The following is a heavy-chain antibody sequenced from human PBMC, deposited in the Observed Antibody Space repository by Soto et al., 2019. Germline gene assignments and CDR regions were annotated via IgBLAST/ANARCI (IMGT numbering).Heavy chain of an antibody. D-gene: IGHD1-1*01. Sequence: QVHLVQSGAEVKKPGASVKVSCQGSGYAFTTYGTTWVRQAPGQGLEWMGWISAHNGNTNYAQKLQGRVTVTRDTSPSTGYMALRSLRYDDTAVYYCARGRYGDYWGQGALVTVSS. CDR2: ISAHNGNT. CDR3: ARGRYGDY. V-gene: IGHV1-18*01. CDR1: GYAFTTYG. J-gene: IGHJ4*02.